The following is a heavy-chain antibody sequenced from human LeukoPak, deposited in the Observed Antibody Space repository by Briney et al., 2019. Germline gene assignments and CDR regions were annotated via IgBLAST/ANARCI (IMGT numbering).Heavy chain of an antibody. CDR1: GVSISSSNSY. CDR3: ARQTGSGLFTLP. J-gene: IGHJ4*02. Sequence: PSETLSLTCTVSGVSISSSNSYWGWIRQPPGKGLEWIGSIYYTGNTYYNASLKSRVTISIDTSKNQISLRLTSVTATDTAMYYCARQTGSGLFTLPGGQGTLVTVSS. D-gene: IGHD3/OR15-3a*01. V-gene: IGHV4-39*01. CDR2: IYYTGNT.